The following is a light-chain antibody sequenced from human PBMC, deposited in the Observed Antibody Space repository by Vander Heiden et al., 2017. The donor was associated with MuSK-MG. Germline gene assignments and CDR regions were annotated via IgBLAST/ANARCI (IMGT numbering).Light chain of an antibody. CDR1: QHISNY. V-gene: IGKV1-33*01. CDR2: DAS. Sequence: DIQMIQSPPSLSASVADRVTITCQATQHISNYLNWYQQKPGKAPKLLFYDASNLETGVPSWFSGRGSGTDFTFTISSLKPEDIATYYCQQNDKPPFTFGHGTKVDIK. CDR3: QQNDKPPFT. J-gene: IGKJ3*01.